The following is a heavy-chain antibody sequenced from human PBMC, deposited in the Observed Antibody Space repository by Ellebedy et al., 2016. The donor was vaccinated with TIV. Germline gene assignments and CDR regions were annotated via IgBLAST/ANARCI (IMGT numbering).Heavy chain of an antibody. CDR3: VRDLSAAVDY. J-gene: IGHJ4*02. CDR2: INRDGSST. CDR1: GFTFSSYW. Sequence: GGSLRLXXAASGFTFSSYWMHWVRQAPGRGLVWVSRINRDGSSTTYADSVKGRFTISRDNAKNTLYLQMNSLRDEDTAVYYCVRDLSAAVDYWGQGILVTVSS. D-gene: IGHD6-13*01. V-gene: IGHV3-74*03.